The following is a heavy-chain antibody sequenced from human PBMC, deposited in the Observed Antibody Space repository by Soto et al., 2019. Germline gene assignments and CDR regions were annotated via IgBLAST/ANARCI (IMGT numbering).Heavy chain of an antibody. CDR2: ISYDGSNK. V-gene: IGHV3-30*18. D-gene: IGHD2-15*01. J-gene: IGHJ6*02. CDR3: AKDRVGYCSGGSCFSYGMDV. Sequence: GSLRLSCAASGFTFSSYGMHWVRQAPGKGLEWVAVISYDGSNKYYADSVKGRFTISRDNSKNTLYLQMNSPRAEDTAVYYYAKDRVGYCSGGSCFSYGMDVWGQGTTVTVSS. CDR1: GFTFSSYG.